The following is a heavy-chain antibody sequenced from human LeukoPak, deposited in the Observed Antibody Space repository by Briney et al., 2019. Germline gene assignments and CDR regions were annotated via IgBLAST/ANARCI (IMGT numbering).Heavy chain of an antibody. J-gene: IGHJ4*02. Sequence: GSLRLSCAASGFTFSNYAMTWVRQAPGKGLEWVSAISGSGGSTYYADSVKGRFTISRDNSKNTVYLQMNSLRADDTAVYYCASRITIFGVLITGPFDYWGQGSLVSVSS. D-gene: IGHD3-3*01. CDR1: GFTFSNYA. V-gene: IGHV3-23*01. CDR2: ISGSGGST. CDR3: ASRITIFGVLITGPFDY.